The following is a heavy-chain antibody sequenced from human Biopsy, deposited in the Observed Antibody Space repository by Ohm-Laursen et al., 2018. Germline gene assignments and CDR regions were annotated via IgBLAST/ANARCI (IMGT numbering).Heavy chain of an antibody. V-gene: IGHV1-8*01. CDR3: ARDFNYDGGGSFNFDY. D-gene: IGHD3-22*01. Sequence: ASVKVSCKASGYTFTNYSVNWVRQATGQGLEWMGWMNPNIGNTGYAQKFQGRVTMTRNTSISTAYMELSSLTSVDTAVYYCARDFNYDGGGSFNFDYWGQGTLVTVSS. J-gene: IGHJ4*02. CDR1: GYTFTNYS. CDR2: MNPNIGNT.